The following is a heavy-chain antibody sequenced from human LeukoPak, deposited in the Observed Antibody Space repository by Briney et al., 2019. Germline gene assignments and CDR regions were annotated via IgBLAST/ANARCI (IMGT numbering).Heavy chain of an antibody. CDR3: ARGLAWSPIIDAFDL. CDR1: GFTFNDYF. V-gene: IGHV3-11*01. Sequence: KPGGSLRLSCAASGFTFNDYFMTWIRQAPGRGLEWVSSISSSGGTIFYADSVKGRFTISRDNAKNSLYLQMNSLRADDTAVYFCARGLAWSPIIDAFDLWGQGTTLTVSS. J-gene: IGHJ3*01. D-gene: IGHD1-14*01. CDR2: ISSSGGTI.